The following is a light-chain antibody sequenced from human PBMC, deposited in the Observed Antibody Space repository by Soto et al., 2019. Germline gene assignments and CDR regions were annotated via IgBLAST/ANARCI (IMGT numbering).Light chain of an antibody. CDR3: QQYGSSRHP. J-gene: IGKJ4*01. Sequence: EIVLTQSPGTLSLSPGERATLSCRASQSVSSSYLAWYQQKHGQAPRLLIYGASSRATGIPDRFSGSGSGTAFTLTISRRKPEDFAVYYCQQYGSSRHPFGGGTKVEIK. V-gene: IGKV3-20*01. CDR1: QSVSSSY. CDR2: GAS.